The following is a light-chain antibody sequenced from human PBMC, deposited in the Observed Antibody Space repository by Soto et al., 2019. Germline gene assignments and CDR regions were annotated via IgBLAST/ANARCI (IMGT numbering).Light chain of an antibody. J-gene: IGLJ2*01. Sequence: QSVLTQPPSVSGAPGQRVTMSCTGTSSNVGAGYDVHWYQHHPGTAPKLLIYANNNRPSGVPDRFSGSKSSTSASLAISGLQAEDEADYYCQSYESRLNSRVFGRGTKVTVL. CDR2: ANN. CDR3: QSYESRLNSRV. V-gene: IGLV1-40*01. CDR1: SSNVGAGYD.